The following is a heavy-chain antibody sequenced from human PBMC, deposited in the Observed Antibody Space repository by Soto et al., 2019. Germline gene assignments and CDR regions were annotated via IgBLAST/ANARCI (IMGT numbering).Heavy chain of an antibody. CDR3: AREGSWPYYYYGMDV. CDR1: GYTFTTYG. CDR2: ISAYNGDT. V-gene: IGHV1-18*01. D-gene: IGHD6-13*01. Sequence: VQLVQSGDEVKKPGASVKVSCKASGYTFTTYGISWVRQAPGQGLEWMGWISAYNGDTKYAQNVQDRVSMTTDTPTSTAYMELRSLRSDDTAVYYCAREGSWPYYYYGMDVWGQGTTVTVSS. J-gene: IGHJ6*02.